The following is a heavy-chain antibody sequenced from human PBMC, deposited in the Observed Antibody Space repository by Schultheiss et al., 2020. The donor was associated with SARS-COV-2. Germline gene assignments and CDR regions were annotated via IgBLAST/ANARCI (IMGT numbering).Heavy chain of an antibody. D-gene: IGHD2-2*01. J-gene: IGHJ4*02. CDR3: AREGVVVPAATTWVGYFDY. CDR1: GFTFSSCA. V-gene: IGHV3-30*01. CDR2: ISYDGSNK. Sequence: GESLKISCAASGFTFSSCAMHWVRQAPGKGLEWVAVISYDGSNKYYADSVKGRFTISRDNSKNTLYLQMNSLRAEDTAVYFCAREGVVVPAATTWVGYFDYWGQGTLVTVSS.